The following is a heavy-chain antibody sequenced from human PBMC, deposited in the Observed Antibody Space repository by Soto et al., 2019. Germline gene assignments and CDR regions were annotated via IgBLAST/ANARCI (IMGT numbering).Heavy chain of an antibody. CDR3: ARGGKRLLWFGEHNNWFDP. CDR1: GGSFSGYY. J-gene: IGHJ5*02. V-gene: IGHV4-34*01. Sequence: PSETLSLTCAVYGGSFSGYYWSWIRQPPGKGLEWIGEINHSGSTNYNPSLKSRVTISVDTSENQFSLKLSSVTAADTAVYYCARGGKRLLWFGEHNNWFDPWGQGTLVTVSS. D-gene: IGHD3-10*01. CDR2: INHSGST.